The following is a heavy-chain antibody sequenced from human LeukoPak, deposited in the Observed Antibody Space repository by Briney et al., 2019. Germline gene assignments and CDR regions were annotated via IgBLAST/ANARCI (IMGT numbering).Heavy chain of an antibody. CDR1: GFTFSTFE. Sequence: GGSLRLSCAASGFTFSTFEMNWVRQAPGKGLEWVSYISSSGTTIYYADSVKGRFTISRDNAKSSLYMEMNSLRAEDTAVYYCARSFDFWGQETLVTVSS. CDR2: ISSSGTTI. CDR3: ARSFDF. V-gene: IGHV3-48*03. J-gene: IGHJ4*02.